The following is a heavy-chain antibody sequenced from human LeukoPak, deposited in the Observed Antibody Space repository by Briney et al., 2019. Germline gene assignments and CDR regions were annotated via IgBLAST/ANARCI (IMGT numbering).Heavy chain of an antibody. J-gene: IGHJ4*02. V-gene: IGHV4-39*01. CDR3: ARHLCSGGSCPYLDY. D-gene: IGHD2-15*01. CDR2: IYYSGST. Sequence: PSETLSLTCTVSGGSISSSSYYWGWIRQPPGKGLEWIGSIYYSGSTYYNPSLKSRVTISVDTSKNQFSLKLSSVTAADTAVYYCARHLCSGGSCPYLDYWGQGTLVTVSS. CDR1: GGSISSSSYY.